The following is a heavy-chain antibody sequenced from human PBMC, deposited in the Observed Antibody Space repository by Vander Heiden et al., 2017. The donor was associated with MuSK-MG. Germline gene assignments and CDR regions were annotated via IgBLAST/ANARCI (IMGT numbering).Heavy chain of an antibody. D-gene: IGHD2-8*02. Sequence: QVQLVESGGGVVQPGRSLRLPCAASGFPFSSYGMHWVRQAPGKGLEWVAVISYDGSNKYYADSVKGRFTISRDNSKNTLYLQMNSLRAEDTAVYYCAKDLVQRYYGMDVWGQGTTVTVSS. CDR1: GFPFSSYG. V-gene: IGHV3-30*18. CDR2: ISYDGSNK. J-gene: IGHJ6*02. CDR3: AKDLVQRYYGMDV.